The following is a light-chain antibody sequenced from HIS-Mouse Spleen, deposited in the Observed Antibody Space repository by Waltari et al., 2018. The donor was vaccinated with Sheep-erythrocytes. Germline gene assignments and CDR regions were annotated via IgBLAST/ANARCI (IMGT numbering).Light chain of an antibody. CDR2: DDS. Sequence: SYVLTQPPSVSVATGKTARITCGGNNIGSKSVHWYQQKPGQAPVLVVYDDSARPSGIPERFSGSNSGNTATLTISGAQVEDEADYYCYSTDSSGNHWVFGGGTKLTVL. CDR3: YSTDSSGNHWV. CDR1: NIGSKS. V-gene: IGLV3-21*01. J-gene: IGLJ3*02.